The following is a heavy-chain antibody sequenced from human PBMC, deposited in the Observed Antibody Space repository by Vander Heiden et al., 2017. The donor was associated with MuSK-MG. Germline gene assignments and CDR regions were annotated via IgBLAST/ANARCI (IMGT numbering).Heavy chain of an antibody. D-gene: IGHD3-3*01. J-gene: IGHJ6*03. CDR3: ARSRTICGGALKKGNMDV. Sequence: LEWVAVISFDGNNKYYADSVKGRVTIARDNSKNTLFWQMNSLRGEETALYYCARSRTICGGALKKGNMDVWGKGTTVTVSS. CDR2: ISFDGNNK. V-gene: IGHV3-30-3*01.